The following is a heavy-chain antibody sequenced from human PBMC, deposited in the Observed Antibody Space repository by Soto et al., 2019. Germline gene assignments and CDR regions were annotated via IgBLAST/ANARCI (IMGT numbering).Heavy chain of an antibody. D-gene: IGHD1-26*01. CDR1: GYIFTSYY. Sequence: ASVKVSCKASGYIFTSYYMHWVRQAPGQGLEWMGIINPSSGSTSYAQNFQGRVTMTRDTSTSTVYMELSSLTVEDTAVYFCARGAISSIGQYCGQGTQVTVSS. CDR3: ARGAISSIGQY. V-gene: IGHV1-46*01. J-gene: IGHJ1*01. CDR2: INPSSGST.